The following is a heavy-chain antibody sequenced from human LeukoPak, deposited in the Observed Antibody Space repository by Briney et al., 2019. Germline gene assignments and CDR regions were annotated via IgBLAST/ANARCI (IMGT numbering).Heavy chain of an antibody. CDR3: ARAVSGRFDY. CDR1: GGSVSPYH. J-gene: IGHJ4*02. CDR2: IYYSGST. V-gene: IGHV4-59*08. D-gene: IGHD6-19*01. Sequence: SETLSLTCTVSGGSVSPYHWGWIRQPPGKGLEWTGYIYYSGSTNYNPSLNSRVTISVDTSKNQFSLRLSSVTAADTAIYYCARAVSGRFDYWGQGTLVTVSS.